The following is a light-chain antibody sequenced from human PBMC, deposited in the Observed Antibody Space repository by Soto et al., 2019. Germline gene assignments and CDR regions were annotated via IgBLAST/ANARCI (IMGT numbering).Light chain of an antibody. Sequence: ESVLTQSPGTLSLSPGERVTLSCRASQSVASNYLAWYQQKPGQAPRLLIYGASRRATGIPDRFSGSGSGTDFTLTISRLEPEDFAVYYCHQYGDSSWTFGQGTKVDIK. CDR2: GAS. V-gene: IGKV3-20*01. CDR3: HQYGDSSWT. CDR1: QSVASNY. J-gene: IGKJ1*01.